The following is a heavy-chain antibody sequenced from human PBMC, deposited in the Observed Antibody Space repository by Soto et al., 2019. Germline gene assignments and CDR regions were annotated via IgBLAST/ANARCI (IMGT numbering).Heavy chain of an antibody. D-gene: IGHD6-13*01. J-gene: IGHJ4*02. CDR2: ISYDGRNK. V-gene: IGHV3-30*03. Sequence: PGGSLRLSCAASGLTFGSYGMHWVRQAPGRGLEWVAGISYDGRNKYYVDSVKGRFTISRDNSKNTLYLQMSSLRAEDTAVYYCARVHSSSYHYFDYWGQGTLVTVSS. CDR1: GLTFGSYG. CDR3: ARVHSSSYHYFDY.